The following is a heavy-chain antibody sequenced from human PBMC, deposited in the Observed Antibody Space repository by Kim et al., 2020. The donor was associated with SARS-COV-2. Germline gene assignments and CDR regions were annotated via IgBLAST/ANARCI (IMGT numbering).Heavy chain of an antibody. Sequence: LKSRVTISVDTSKNQFSLKLSSVTAADTAVYYCARDPRLSVAAAGKSFDYWGQGTLVTVSS. CDR3: ARDPRLSVAAAGKSFDY. D-gene: IGHD6-13*01. J-gene: IGHJ4*02. V-gene: IGHV4-34*01.